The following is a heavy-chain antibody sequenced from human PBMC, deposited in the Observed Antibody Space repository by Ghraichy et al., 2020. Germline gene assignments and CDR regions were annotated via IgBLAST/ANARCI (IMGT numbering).Heavy chain of an antibody. CDR2: FDPEDGET. CDR1: GYTLTELS. Sequence: ASVKVSCKVSGYTLTELSMHWVRQAPGKGLEWMGGFDPEDGETIYAQKFQGRVTMTEDTSTDTAYMELSSLRSEDTAVYYCATDRNSGSYYPYYYGMDVWGQGTTVTVSS. J-gene: IGHJ6*02. D-gene: IGHD1-26*01. V-gene: IGHV1-24*01. CDR3: ATDRNSGSYYPYYYGMDV.